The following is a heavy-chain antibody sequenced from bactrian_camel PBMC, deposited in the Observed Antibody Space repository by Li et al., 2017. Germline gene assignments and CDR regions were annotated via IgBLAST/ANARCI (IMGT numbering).Heavy chain of an antibody. CDR3: AARGPYCYTKLSVADFTY. D-gene: IGHD2*01. Sequence: VQLVESGGGSVQAGGSLRLSCATSGYTYGSGPMSWFRQAPGKEREGVATIYTADRKAYYADSVKGRFTISLDNAKNTVYLQMNSLKPEDTAMYYCAARGPYCYTKLSVADFTYWGQGTQVTVS. V-gene: IGHV3S40*01. J-gene: IGHJ6*01. CDR2: IYTADRKA. CDR1: GYTYGSGP.